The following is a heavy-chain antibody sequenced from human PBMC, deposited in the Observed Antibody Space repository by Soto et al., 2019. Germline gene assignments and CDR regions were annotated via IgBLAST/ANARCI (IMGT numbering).Heavy chain of an antibody. CDR2: INHSGST. CDR1: GGSFIGYY. V-gene: IGHV4-34*01. J-gene: IGHJ4*02. Sequence: SETLSLTCAVYGGSFIGYYWSWIRQPPGKGLEWIGEINHSGSTNYNPSLKSRVTISVDTSKNQFSLKLSSVTAADTAVYYCARGGLLWFGELYDFDYWGQGTLVTVSS. CDR3: ARGGLLWFGELYDFDY. D-gene: IGHD3-10*01.